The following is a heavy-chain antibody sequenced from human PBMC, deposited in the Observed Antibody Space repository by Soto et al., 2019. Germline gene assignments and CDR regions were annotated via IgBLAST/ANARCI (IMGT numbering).Heavy chain of an antibody. V-gene: IGHV1-2*02. D-gene: IGHD3-22*01. CDR3: AREWKYYYDSSGYYYY. CDR2: INPNSGGT. CDR1: GYTFTGYY. Sequence: ASVKVSCKASGYTFTGYYMHWVRQAPGQGLEWMGWINPNSGGTNYAQKFQGRVTMTRDTSISTAYMELSRLRSDDTAVYYCAREWKYYYDSSGYYYYWGQGTLVTVSS. J-gene: IGHJ4*02.